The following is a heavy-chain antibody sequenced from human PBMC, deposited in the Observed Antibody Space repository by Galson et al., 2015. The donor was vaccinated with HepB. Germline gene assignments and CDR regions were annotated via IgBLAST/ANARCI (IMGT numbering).Heavy chain of an antibody. CDR3: VRGSADS. V-gene: IGHV3-7*04. CDR1: GFTFSSSL. D-gene: IGHD6-25*01. CDR2: INQDESDK. J-gene: IGHJ4*02. Sequence: SLRLSCATSGFTFSSSLLAWVRQAPGEGLEWVANINQDESDKYYVDSVKGRFTISRDNDKNSMYLQMSSLRAEDSAVYYCVRGSADSWGQGTLVTVSS.